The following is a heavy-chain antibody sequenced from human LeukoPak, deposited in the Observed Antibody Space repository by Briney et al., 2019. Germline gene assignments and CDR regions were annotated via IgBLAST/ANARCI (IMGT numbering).Heavy chain of an antibody. CDR3: ARDNLIAARPYFDY. J-gene: IGHJ4*02. V-gene: IGHV4-31*03. CDR1: GGSISSGGYY. CDR2: IYYSGST. Sequence: PSETLSLTCTVSGGSISSGGYYWSWIPQHPGKGLEWIGYIYYSGSTYYNPSLKSRVTISVDTSKNQFSLKLSSVTAADTAVYYCARDNLIAARPYFDYWGQGTLVTVSS. D-gene: IGHD6-6*01.